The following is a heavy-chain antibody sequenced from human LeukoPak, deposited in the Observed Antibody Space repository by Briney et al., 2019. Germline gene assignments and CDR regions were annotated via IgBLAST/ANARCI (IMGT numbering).Heavy chain of an antibody. D-gene: IGHD6-13*01. V-gene: IGHV1-18*01. CDR1: GYTFTSYG. Sequence: GASVKVSCKASGYTFTSYGISWVRQAPGQGLEWMGWISAYNGNTNYAQKLQGRVTMTTDTSTSTAYMGLRSLRSDDTAVYYCARDHGSSWLYYYYYYMDVWGKGTTVTVSS. CDR3: ARDHGSSWLYYYYYYMDV. CDR2: ISAYNGNT. J-gene: IGHJ6*03.